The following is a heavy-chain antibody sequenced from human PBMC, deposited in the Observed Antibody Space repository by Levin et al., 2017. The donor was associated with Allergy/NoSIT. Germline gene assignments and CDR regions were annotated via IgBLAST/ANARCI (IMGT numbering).Heavy chain of an antibody. J-gene: IGHJ1*01. CDR1: GGSISSSSYY. V-gene: IGHV4-39*01. CDR3: ANIVVVVAAETYADYFQH. Sequence: SETLSLTCTVSGGSISSSSYYWGWIRQPPGKGLEWIGSIYYSGSTYYNPSLKSRVTISVDTSKNQFSLKLSSVTAADTAVYYCANIVVVVAAETYADYFQHWGQGTLVTVSS. D-gene: IGHD2-15*01. CDR2: IYYSGST.